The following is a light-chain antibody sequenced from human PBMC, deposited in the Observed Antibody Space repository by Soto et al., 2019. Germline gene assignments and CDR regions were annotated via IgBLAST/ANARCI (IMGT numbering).Light chain of an antibody. CDR3: GSYAGQTNYV. CDR1: CSDVGNCNY. Sequence: QSVLTQPPSASGSPGQSFTISCIGICSDVGNCNYVSWYQQHPGKAPKDLIYEGTKRPSGVPDRFPGSPSGNTASLTVSGPQADDEADYSCGSYAGQTNYVFGSGTELAV. V-gene: IGLV2-8*01. J-gene: IGLJ1*01. CDR2: EGT.